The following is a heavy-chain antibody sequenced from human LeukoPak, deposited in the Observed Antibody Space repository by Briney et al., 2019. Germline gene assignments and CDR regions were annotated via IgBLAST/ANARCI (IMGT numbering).Heavy chain of an antibody. D-gene: IGHD2-2*02. V-gene: IGHV4-38-2*01. Sequence: SETLSLTCAVSGYSISSGYYWGWSRQPPGKGLEWIGSIYHSGSTYYNPSLKSRVTISVDTSKNQFSLKLSSVTAADTAVYYCARAKTSYCSSTSCYTGAFDIWGQGTMVTVSS. CDR3: ARAKTSYCSSTSCYTGAFDI. CDR1: GYSISSGYY. CDR2: IYHSGST. J-gene: IGHJ3*02.